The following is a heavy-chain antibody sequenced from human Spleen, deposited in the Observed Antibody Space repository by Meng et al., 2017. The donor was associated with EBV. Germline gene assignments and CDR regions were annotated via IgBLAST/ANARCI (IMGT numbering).Heavy chain of an antibody. Sequence: GQLGQAGGEVKKPGDSVKVYCKASGYIFHSYGISWVRQAPGQGLEWMGWISVYNGNTNYAQRLQGRVTMTTDTSTSTAYMELRSLRSDDTAVYYCARDKYDILTSYYYVQSFWGQGTLVTVSS. CDR3: ARDKYDILTSYYYVQSF. CDR1: GYIFHSYG. J-gene: IGHJ4*02. V-gene: IGHV1-18*01. CDR2: ISVYNGNT. D-gene: IGHD3-9*01.